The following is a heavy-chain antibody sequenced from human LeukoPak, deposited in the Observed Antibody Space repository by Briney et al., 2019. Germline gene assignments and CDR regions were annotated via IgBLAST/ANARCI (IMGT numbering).Heavy chain of an antibody. CDR2: IYSGGRT. CDR1: GFTVSSNY. J-gene: IGHJ4*02. CDR3: ARGGSWSWDN. D-gene: IGHD2-8*02. V-gene: IGHV3-53*01. Sequence: GGSLRLSCAASGFTVSSNYMSWVRQAPGKGLEWVSVIYSGGRTYYADSVKGRFTISRDNAKNSLYLQMNSLRADDTAVYYCARGGSWSWDNWGQGTLVTVSS.